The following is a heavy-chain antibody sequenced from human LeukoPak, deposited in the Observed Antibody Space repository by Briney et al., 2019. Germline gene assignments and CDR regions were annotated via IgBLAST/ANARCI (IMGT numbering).Heavy chain of an antibody. CDR1: GFTFSSYG. J-gene: IGHJ4*02. V-gene: IGHV3-33*01. D-gene: IGHD3-22*01. CDR2: IWYDGSNK. CDR3: AIDMGIAAAGPGRGPYYDSSGYPDY. Sequence: PGGSLRLSCAASGFTFSSYGMHWVRQAPGKGLEWVAVIWYDGSNKYYADSVKGRFTISRDNSKNTLYLQMNRLRAEYTAVYYCAIDMGIAAAGPGRGPYYDSSGYPDYWGQGTLVTVSS.